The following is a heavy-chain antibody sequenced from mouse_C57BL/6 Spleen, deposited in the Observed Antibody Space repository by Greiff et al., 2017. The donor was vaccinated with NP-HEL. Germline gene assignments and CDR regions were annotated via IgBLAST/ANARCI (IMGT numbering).Heavy chain of an antibody. V-gene: IGHV1-64*01. J-gene: IGHJ2*01. CDR3: ARERGYFDY. CDR1: GYTFTSYW. Sequence: VQLQQSGAELVKPGASVKLSCKAFGYTFTSYWMHWVKQRPGQGLEWIGMIHPNSGSTNYNEKFKSKATLTVDKSSSTAYMQLSSLTSEDSAVYYCARERGYFDYWGQGTTLTVSS. CDR2: IHPNSGST.